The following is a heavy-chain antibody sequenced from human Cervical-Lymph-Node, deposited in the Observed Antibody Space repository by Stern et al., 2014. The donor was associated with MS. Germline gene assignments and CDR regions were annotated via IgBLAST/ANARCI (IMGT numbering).Heavy chain of an antibody. CDR1: GFSLTTDGVG. J-gene: IGHJ6*02. Sequence: QVTLKESGPTLVKPTQTLTLTCTVSGFSLTTDGVGVAWIRQAPGKALEGLPPTYWDDDDRYNPSLNNRLTITKDTSKTQVVLRMTNMDPVDTGTYYCAHSFGSVSGTYSGMDAWGQGTTVTVS. CDR3: AHSFGSVSGTYSGMDA. D-gene: IGHD1-7*01. CDR2: TYWDDDD. V-gene: IGHV2-5*02.